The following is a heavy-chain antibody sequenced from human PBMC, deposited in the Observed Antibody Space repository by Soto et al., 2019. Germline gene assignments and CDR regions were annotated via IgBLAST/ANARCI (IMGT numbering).Heavy chain of an antibody. D-gene: IGHD3-3*01. CDR3: ARESLEWVDY. CDR1: GFTFSSYA. CDR2: ISYDGSNK. V-gene: IGHV3-30-3*01. J-gene: IGHJ4*02. Sequence: GGSLRLSCAASGFTFSSYAMHWVRQAPGKGLEWVAVISYDGSNKYYADSVKGRFTISRDNSKNTLYLQMNSLRAEDTAVYYCARESLEWVDYWGQGTLVTVSS.